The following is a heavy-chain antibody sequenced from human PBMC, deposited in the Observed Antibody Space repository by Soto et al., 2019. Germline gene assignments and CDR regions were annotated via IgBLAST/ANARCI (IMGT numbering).Heavy chain of an antibody. CDR2: INSDGSST. D-gene: IGHD3-3*01. Sequence: GGSLRLSCAASGFTFSRYWMHWVRQVPGKGLVWVSRINSDGSSTSYADSVKGRFTISRDNAKNTVYLQMNSLRAEDTAVYYCARDRTYYDFWSGYGHFDYWGQGTLFTVSS. CDR3: ARDRTYYDFWSGYGHFDY. J-gene: IGHJ4*02. V-gene: IGHV3-74*01. CDR1: GFTFSRYW.